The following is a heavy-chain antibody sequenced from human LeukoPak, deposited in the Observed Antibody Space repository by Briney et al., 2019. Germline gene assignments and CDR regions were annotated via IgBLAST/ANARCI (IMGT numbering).Heavy chain of an antibody. J-gene: IGHJ4*02. CDR3: AGGHGSSGYLY. V-gene: IGHV4-34*01. CDR2: INPGGST. CDR1: GGSFSGYY. D-gene: IGHD3-22*01. Sequence: SETLSLTCAFYGGSFSGYYWSWIRQPPGKGLEWIGDINPGGSTNYNPSLKSRVIVSVDTSKNQLSLKLTSVTAADTAVYYCAGGHGSSGYLYWGQGILVTVSP.